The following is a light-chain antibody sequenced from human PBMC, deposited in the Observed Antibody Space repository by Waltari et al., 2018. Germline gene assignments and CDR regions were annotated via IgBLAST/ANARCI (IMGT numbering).Light chain of an antibody. V-gene: IGKV1-17*03. J-gene: IGKJ1*01. CDR2: AAS. CDR3: QQHNSHPPT. CDR1: QTISSY. Sequence: DIQMTQSPSSLSASVGDRVIITCRASQTISSYLAWYQQKPGKVPKLLIYAASSLESGVPSRFSGIGSVTEFTLTINGLQPEDFATYYCQQHNSHPPTFGQGTKVEIK.